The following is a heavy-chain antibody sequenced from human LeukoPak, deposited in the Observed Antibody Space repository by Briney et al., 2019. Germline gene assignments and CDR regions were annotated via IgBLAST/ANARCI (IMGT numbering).Heavy chain of an antibody. CDR1: GFTFSSYS. Sequence: PGGSLRLSCAASGFTFSSYSMNWVRQAPGKGLEWVSHISNSGSSMYYADSVKGRFTISKDNANNLLYLQVNSLRADDTAIYYCARETGSGSRSFDYWGQGTLVTVSS. V-gene: IGHV3-21*04. CDR3: ARETGSGSRSFDY. CDR2: ISNSGSSM. D-gene: IGHD6-13*01. J-gene: IGHJ4*02.